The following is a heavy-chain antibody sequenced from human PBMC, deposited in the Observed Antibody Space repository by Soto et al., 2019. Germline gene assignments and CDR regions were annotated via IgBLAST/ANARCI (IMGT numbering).Heavy chain of an antibody. CDR2: IYYSGST. CDR3: ARLTHYGSGSYYRGLNAFDI. V-gene: IGHV4-39*01. D-gene: IGHD3-10*01. CDR1: GGSISSSSYY. J-gene: IGHJ3*02. Sequence: SETLSLTCTVSGGSISSSSYYWGWIRQPPGKGLEWIGSIYYSGSTYYNPSLKSRVTIPVDTSKNQFSLKLSSVTAADTAVYYCARLTHYGSGSYYRGLNAFDIWGQGTMVTVSS.